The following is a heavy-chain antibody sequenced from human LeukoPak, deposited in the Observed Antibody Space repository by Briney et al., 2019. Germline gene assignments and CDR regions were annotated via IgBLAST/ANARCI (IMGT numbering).Heavy chain of an antibody. Sequence: PGRSLRLSCAASGFTFSSYGMHWVRQAPGKGLEGVAVISYDGSNKYYADSVKGRFTISRDNSKNTLYLQMNSLRAEDTAVYYCLYSSSSGDYWGQGTLVTVSS. CDR2: ISYDGSNK. CDR3: LYSSSSGDY. J-gene: IGHJ4*02. D-gene: IGHD6-13*01. V-gene: IGHV3-30*03. CDR1: GFTFSSYG.